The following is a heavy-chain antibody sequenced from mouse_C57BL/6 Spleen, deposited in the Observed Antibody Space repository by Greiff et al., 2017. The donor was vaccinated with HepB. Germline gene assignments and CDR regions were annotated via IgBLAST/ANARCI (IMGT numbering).Heavy chain of an antibody. CDR3: ARTGNSLAMDY. V-gene: IGHV5-17*01. Sequence: EVKVVESGGGLVKPGGSLKLSCAASGFTFSDYGMHWVRQAPEKGLEWVAYISSGSSTIYYADTVKGRFTISRDNAKNTLFLQMTSLRSEDTAMYYCARTGNSLAMDYWGQGTSVTVSS. CDR2: ISSGSSTI. CDR1: GFTFSDYG. D-gene: IGHD2-1*01. J-gene: IGHJ4*01.